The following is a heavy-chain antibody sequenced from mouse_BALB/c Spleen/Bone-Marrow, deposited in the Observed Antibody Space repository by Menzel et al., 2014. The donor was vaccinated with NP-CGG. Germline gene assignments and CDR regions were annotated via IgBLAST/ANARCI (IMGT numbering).Heavy chain of an antibody. J-gene: IGHJ2*01. Sequence: VQLQQSGAELVKPGASVKLSCTASGFNIRDTYMHWVKQRPEQGLEWIGRIDPANGDTKYDPKFQGKATITADTSSNTAYLQLSSLTSEDTAVYYCARYYYGFYFDYWGQGTTLTVSS. V-gene: IGHV14-3*02. CDR1: GFNIRDTY. CDR2: IDPANGDT. CDR3: ARYYYGFYFDY. D-gene: IGHD1-1*01.